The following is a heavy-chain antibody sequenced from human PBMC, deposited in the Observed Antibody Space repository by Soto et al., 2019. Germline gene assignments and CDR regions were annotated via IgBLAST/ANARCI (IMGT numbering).Heavy chain of an antibody. CDR1: GYNFTSYD. Sequence: APGKVSSRXSGYNFTSYDINWVRQATGQWLEWIGWMNPNSGNTGYAQKFQGRVTMTRNTSISTAYIELRRLRSEDTSGSYGASTPPGTEGLDYWRQGSLVTV. CDR2: MNPNSGNT. CDR3: ASTPPGTEGLDY. D-gene: IGHD1-1*01. J-gene: IGHJ4*02. V-gene: IGHV1-8*01.